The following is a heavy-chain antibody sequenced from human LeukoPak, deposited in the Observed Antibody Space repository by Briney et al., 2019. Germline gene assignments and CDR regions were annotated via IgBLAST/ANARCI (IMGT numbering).Heavy chain of an antibody. CDR1: GGSISSYY. J-gene: IGHJ4*02. Sequence: KSSETLSLTCTVSGGSISSYYWSWIRQPPGKGLEWIGYIYYSGSTNYNPSLKSRVTISVDTSKNQFSLKLSSVTAADTAVYYCAREYSSGWYAAYYFDYWGQGTLVTVSS. CDR3: AREYSSGWYAAYYFDY. CDR2: IYYSGST. D-gene: IGHD6-19*01. V-gene: IGHV4-59*01.